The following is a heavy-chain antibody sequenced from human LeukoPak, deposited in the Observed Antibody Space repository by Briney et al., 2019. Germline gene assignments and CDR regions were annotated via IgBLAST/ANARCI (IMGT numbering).Heavy chain of an antibody. CDR2: IGPGGGAT. CDR1: GFSFSDYH. J-gene: IGHJ4*02. Sequence: GGSLRLSCAASGFSFSDYHMHWVRQAPGKGLEGVSYIGPGGGATFFADSVKGRFTISTDSAKKSLYLQMNSLTADDTAVYYCARPDDLDYYGSVSFDYWGQGTLVTVSS. V-gene: IGHV3-11*01. D-gene: IGHD3-10*01. CDR3: ARPDDLDYYGSVSFDY.